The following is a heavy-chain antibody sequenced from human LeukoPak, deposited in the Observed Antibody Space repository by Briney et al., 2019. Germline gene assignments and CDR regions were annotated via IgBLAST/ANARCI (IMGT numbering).Heavy chain of an antibody. Sequence: ASVTLSCKASGYTFTGYYIHWVRQAPGQGLEWMGWINPNSGDTHYAHNLQGSITITRDTAISTAYMELSRLRSDDTAVYYCATTRRYYYDSSGPDAFDLWGQGTMVTVSS. CDR1: GYTFTGYY. J-gene: IGHJ3*01. CDR2: INPNSGDT. CDR3: ATTRRYYYDSSGPDAFDL. D-gene: IGHD3-22*01. V-gene: IGHV1-2*02.